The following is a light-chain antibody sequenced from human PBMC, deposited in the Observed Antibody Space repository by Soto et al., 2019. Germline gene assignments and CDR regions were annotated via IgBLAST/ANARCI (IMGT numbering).Light chain of an antibody. CDR3: SSYAGNYIYV. J-gene: IGLJ1*01. V-gene: IGLV2-11*01. CDR1: SSYIGPYDH. CDR2: AVS. Sequence: SVLTQPRSVSGSPGQSVTISCTRTSSYIGPYDHVAWYQQHPGKAPKLIIFAVSKRPSGVPDRFSGSKSGNTASLTISGLQAEDEADYYCSSYAGNYIYVFATGTKVTV.